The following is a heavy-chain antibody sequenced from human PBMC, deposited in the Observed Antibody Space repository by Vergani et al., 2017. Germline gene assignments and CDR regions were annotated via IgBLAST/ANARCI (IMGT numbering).Heavy chain of an antibody. CDR2: ISSSSSYI. CDR1: GFTFSSYS. D-gene: IGHD2-2*01. CDR3: ARDDPVSPAANRGWFDP. J-gene: IGHJ5*02. V-gene: IGHV3-21*01. Sequence: EVQLVESGGGLVKRGGSLRLSCAASGFTFSSYSMNWVRQAPGKGLEWVSSISSSSSYIHYSDSLKGRFTISRDNAKSSLYLQMNSLRAEDTGVYYCARDDPVSPAANRGWFDPWGQGTLVTVSS.